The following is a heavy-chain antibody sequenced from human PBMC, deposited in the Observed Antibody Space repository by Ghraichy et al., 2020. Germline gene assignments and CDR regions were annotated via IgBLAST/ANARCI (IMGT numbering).Heavy chain of an antibody. D-gene: IGHD3-3*01. Sequence: GGSLRLSCAASGFSFRSYWMSWVRQIPGKGLEWVAHIRQDGSDKYYVDSVKGRFTVSRDNGKNSVYLEMNSLRNDDTAVYYCARVGAPISGVLVTGINYGLDVWGQGTTVTVSS. CDR1: GFSFRSYW. J-gene: IGHJ6*02. CDR2: IRQDGSDK. CDR3: ARVGAPISGVLVTGINYGLDV. V-gene: IGHV3-7*01.